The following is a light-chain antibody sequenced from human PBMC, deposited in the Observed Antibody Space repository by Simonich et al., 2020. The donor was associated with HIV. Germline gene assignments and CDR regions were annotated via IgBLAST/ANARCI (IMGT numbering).Light chain of an antibody. J-gene: IGKJ3*01. Sequence: DIQMTQSPSSLSASVGDRVTITCRASQTISNYLNWYQQKPGKAPKLLIYATSSLKIGVPSRFSGSGSGTDFTLSISSLQSEDFATYCCQQSYNSPTFGPGTKVDIK. V-gene: IGKV1-39*01. CDR1: QTISNY. CDR2: ATS. CDR3: QQSYNSPT.